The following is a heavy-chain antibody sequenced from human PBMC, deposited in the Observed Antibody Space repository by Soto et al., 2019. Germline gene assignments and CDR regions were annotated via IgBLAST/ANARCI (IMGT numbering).Heavy chain of an antibody. CDR2: IDPSDSIT. CDR3: ARLSGDHSF. D-gene: IGHD4-17*01. J-gene: IGHJ4*02. V-gene: IGHV5-10-1*03. Sequence: EVQLVQSGAEVKKPGESLRISCKGSGYSFDSYWIMWVRQMPGKGLEWVGRIDPSDSITKYSPSFQDHVSISVDKSISTAYLQWSRLKASDTAIYYCARLSGDHSFWGQGTLVTVSS. CDR1: GYSFDSYW.